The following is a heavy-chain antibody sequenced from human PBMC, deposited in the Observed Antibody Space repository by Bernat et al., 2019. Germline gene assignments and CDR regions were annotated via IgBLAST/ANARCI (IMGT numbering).Heavy chain of an antibody. CDR3: ERGEGYRNVYYFDY. CDR2: ISYDGSNK. CDR1: GFTFSSYA. V-gene: IGHV3-30-3*01. J-gene: IGHJ4*02. D-gene: IGHD3-16*01. Sequence: QVQLVESGGGLVQPGRSLRLSCAASGFTFSSYAMHWVRQAPGKGLEWVAVISYDGSNKYYADSVKGRFTIYRDNSKNTLYLQMNSLRAEDTAVYYCERGEGYRNVYYFDYWGQGTMVTVSS.